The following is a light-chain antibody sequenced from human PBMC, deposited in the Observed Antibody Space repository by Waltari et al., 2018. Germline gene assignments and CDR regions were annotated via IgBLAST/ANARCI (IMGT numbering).Light chain of an antibody. V-gene: IGLV2-14*03. J-gene: IGLJ1*01. CDR3: SSYTSSSAHYV. CDR1: SRYVGGYHY. CDR2: DDT. Sequence: QSALTQPASVSGSPGQSITISCPGTSRYVGGYHYVSWYQQHPGKAPKLMIYDDTNRPSGVSNRFSGSKSGNTASLTISGLQAEDEADYYCSSYTSSSAHYVFGSATKVTVL.